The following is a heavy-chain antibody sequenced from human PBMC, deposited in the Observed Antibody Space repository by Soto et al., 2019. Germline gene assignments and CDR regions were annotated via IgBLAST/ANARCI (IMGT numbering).Heavy chain of an antibody. J-gene: IGHJ6*03. D-gene: IGHD2-15*01. CDR1: GFTFSSYG. CDR3: AKDWVGYCSGGSCFSLGDYMDV. Sequence: QVQLVESGGGVVQPGRSLRLSCAASGFTFSSYGMHWVRQAPGKGLEWVAVISYDGSNKYYSDSVKGRFTISRDNSKNTLYLEMNSLRAEDTAVYYCAKDWVGYCSGGSCFSLGDYMDVWGKGTTVTVSS. V-gene: IGHV3-30*18. CDR2: ISYDGSNK.